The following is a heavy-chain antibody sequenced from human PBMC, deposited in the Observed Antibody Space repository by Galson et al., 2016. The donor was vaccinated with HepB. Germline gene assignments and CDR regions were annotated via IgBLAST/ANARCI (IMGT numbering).Heavy chain of an antibody. CDR2: INPSGGST. V-gene: IGHV1-46*01. CDR1: GYTFTSYY. Sequence: SVKVSCKASGYTFTSYYMHWVRQAPGQGLEWMGIINPSGGSTSYAQKFQGRVTMTRDTSTSTVYMELSSLRSEDTAVYYCARDGIAAAGTFMIYYYGMDVWGQGTTVTVSS. J-gene: IGHJ6*02. D-gene: IGHD6-13*01. CDR3: ARDGIAAAGTFMIYYYGMDV.